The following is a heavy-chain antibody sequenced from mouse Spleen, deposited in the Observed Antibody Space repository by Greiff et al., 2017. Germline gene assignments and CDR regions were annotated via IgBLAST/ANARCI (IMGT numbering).Heavy chain of an antibody. CDR2: IDPSDSET. CDR1: GYTFTSYW. CDR3: ARGEGNGPLDY. V-gene: IGHV1-52*01. D-gene: IGHD2-1*01. J-gene: IGHJ2*01. Sequence: QVQLKESGAELVRPGSSVKLSCKASGYTFTSYWMHWVKQRPIQGLEWIGNIDPSDSETHYNQKFKDKATLTVDKSSSTAYMQLSSLTSEDSAVYYCARGEGNGPLDYWGQGTTLTVSS.